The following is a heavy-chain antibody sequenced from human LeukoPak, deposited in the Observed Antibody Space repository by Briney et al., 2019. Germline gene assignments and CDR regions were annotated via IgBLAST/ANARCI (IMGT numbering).Heavy chain of an antibody. Sequence: HTLSLTHAISGDSVSSNSAAWNWIRQSPSRGLEWLGRTYYRSKLYNDDPVSGKSRITINPDTSENQFSLQLNSVTPEDRAVYYCASESWDIEGYNWLDPWGQGTVVRVSS. CDR1: GDSVSSNSAA. CDR2: TYYRSKLYN. J-gene: IGHJ5*02. D-gene: IGHD2-15*01. CDR3: ASESWDIEGYNWLDP. V-gene: IGHV6-1*01.